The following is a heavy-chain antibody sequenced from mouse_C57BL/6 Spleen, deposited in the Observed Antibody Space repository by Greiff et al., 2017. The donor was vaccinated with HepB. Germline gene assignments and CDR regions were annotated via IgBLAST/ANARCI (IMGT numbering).Heavy chain of an antibody. CDR2: ISSGSSTI. D-gene: IGHD1-1*01. J-gene: IGHJ1*03. CDR3: ARGIYYYGSSPLWYFDV. CDR1: GFTFSDYG. Sequence: EVKVVESGGGLVKPGGSLKLSCAASGFTFSDYGMHWVRQAPEKGLEWVAYISSGSSTIYYADTVKGRFTISRDNAKNTLFLQMTSLRSEDTAMYYCARGIYYYGSSPLWYFDVWGTGTTVTVSS. V-gene: IGHV5-17*01.